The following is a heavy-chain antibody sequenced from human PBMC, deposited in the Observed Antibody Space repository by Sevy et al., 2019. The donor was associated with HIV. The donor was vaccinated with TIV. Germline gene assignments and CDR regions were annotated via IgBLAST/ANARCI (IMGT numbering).Heavy chain of an antibody. Sequence: SETLSLTCAVYAESFSNYYSSWIRLSPGKGLESIGEIDHSGRSDYNPSLKSRVTMSVDTSKNQFSLKLTSVTAADTAVYYCARGPKPLRSDYGDYRGVGYYFDSWGQGTLVTVSS. D-gene: IGHD4-17*01. CDR3: ARGPKPLRSDYGDYRGVGYYFDS. CDR2: IDHSGRS. J-gene: IGHJ4*02. V-gene: IGHV4-34*01. CDR1: AESFSNYY.